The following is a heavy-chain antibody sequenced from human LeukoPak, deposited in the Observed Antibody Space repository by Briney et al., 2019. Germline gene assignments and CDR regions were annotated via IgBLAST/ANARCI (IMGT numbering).Heavy chain of an antibody. D-gene: IGHD3-16*01. Sequence: SGTLSLTCAVSGDSISSSKWWTWVRQPPGKGLEWIGSIYSSGSTYYNPSLKSRVTISVDTSKNQFSLKLTSVTAADTAVYYCARHYGPWGQGTLVTVSS. J-gene: IGHJ5*02. CDR1: GDSISSSKW. V-gene: IGHV4-4*02. CDR3: ARHYGP. CDR2: IYSSGST.